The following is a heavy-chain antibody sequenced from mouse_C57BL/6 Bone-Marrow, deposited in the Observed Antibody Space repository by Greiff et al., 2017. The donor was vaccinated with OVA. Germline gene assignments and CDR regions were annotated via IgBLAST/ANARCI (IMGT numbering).Heavy chain of an antibody. J-gene: IGHJ1*03. Sequence: QVQLQQPGAELVKPGASVKLSCKASGYTFTSYWMHWVKQRPGQGLEWIGMIHPNSGSTNYNEKFKSKATLTVDKSSSTAYMQLSSLTSEDSAVYYCAREVHGNYVGWYFDVWGTGTTVTVSS. CDR1: GYTFTSYW. CDR3: AREVHGNYVGWYFDV. V-gene: IGHV1-64*01. CDR2: IHPNSGST. D-gene: IGHD2-1*01.